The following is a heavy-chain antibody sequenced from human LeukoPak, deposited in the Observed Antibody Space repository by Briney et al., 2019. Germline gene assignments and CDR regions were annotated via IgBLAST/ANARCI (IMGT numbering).Heavy chain of an antibody. J-gene: IGHJ4*02. D-gene: IGHD3-22*01. CDR1: GYTFTVYY. Sequence: ASVTVSFKASGYTFTVYYMHWVRQAPGQGLEWMGRINPNSGGTNYAQKFQGRVTMTRDTSISTAYMELSRLRSDDTAVYYCAREEDYYDSSGYSGDWGQGTLVTVSS. CDR3: AREEDYYDSSGYSGD. CDR2: INPNSGGT. V-gene: IGHV1-2*06.